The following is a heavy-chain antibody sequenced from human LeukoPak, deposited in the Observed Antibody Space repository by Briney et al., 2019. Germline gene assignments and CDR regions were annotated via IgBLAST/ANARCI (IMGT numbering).Heavy chain of an antibody. V-gene: IGHV3-23*01. CDR1: GFTFSSYA. CDR2: ISGSGGST. D-gene: IGHD4-17*01. J-gene: IGHJ5*02. CDR3: AKDSRYGDYLNWFDP. Sequence: PGGSLRLSCAASGFTFSSYAMRWVRQAPGKGLEWVSAISGSGGSTYYADPVKGRFTISRDNSKNTLYLKMNSLRAEDTAVYYCAKDSRYGDYLNWFDPWGQGTLVTVSS.